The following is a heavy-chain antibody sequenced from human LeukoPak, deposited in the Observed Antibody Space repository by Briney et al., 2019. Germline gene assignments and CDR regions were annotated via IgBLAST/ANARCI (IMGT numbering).Heavy chain of an antibody. CDR1: GFIFNNYA. CDR2: ISGTGVTA. J-gene: IGHJ4*01. Sequence: PGGSLRLSCAASGFIFNNYAMSWVRQAPGKGLEWVSSISGTGVTAYYADSVKGRFTISRDNSKNTLYLQMNSLRAEDTAVYYCAKSSGWPYYFDYWGQGTTVTVSS. V-gene: IGHV3-23*01. D-gene: IGHD6-19*01. CDR3: AKSSGWPYYFDY.